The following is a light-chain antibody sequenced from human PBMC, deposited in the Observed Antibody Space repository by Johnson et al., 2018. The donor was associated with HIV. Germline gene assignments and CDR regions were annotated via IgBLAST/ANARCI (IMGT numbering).Light chain of an antibody. CDR1: SSNIGNNY. CDR3: GTWEGSLSVDV. V-gene: IGLV1-51*01. J-gene: IGLJ1*01. CDR2: DNN. Sequence: QSVLTQPPSVSAAPGQKVTISCSGSSSNIGNNYVSWYQQLPGTAPKLLIYDNNKRPSGIPARFSGSKSATSATLDITGLQTGDEADYYCGTWEGSLSVDVFGAGTEVTVL.